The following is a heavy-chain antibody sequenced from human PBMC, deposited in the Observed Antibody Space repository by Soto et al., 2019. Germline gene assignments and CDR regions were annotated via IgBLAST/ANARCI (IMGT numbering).Heavy chain of an antibody. Sequence: GGSLRLSCVASGFTFSSYALNWVRQAPGRGLEWVSAISGSGGTTYYADSMKGRFTISRDNSKNTLFLQMNSLRAEDAAIYYCAKSPKVISTSFGYWGQGSLVTVS. CDR3: AKSPKVISTSFGY. CDR1: GFTFSSYA. V-gene: IGHV3-23*01. CDR2: ISGSGGTT. D-gene: IGHD3-22*01. J-gene: IGHJ4*02.